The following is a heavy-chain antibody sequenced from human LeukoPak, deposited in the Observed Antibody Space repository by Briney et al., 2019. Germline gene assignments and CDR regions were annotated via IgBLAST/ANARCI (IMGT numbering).Heavy chain of an antibody. V-gene: IGHV3-23*01. D-gene: IGHD3-3*01. CDR1: GFTFNSYS. CDR3: AKCSLRLLEWLPLYFDY. J-gene: IGHJ4*02. Sequence: GGSLRLSCAASGFTFNSYSMSWVRQAPGAGLEWVSAISPTGDSTTYADSVKGRFTIYRDTSKNTLYLHMNGLTADDPAVYYCAKCSLRLLEWLPLYFDYWGQGTLVTVSS. CDR2: ISPTGDST.